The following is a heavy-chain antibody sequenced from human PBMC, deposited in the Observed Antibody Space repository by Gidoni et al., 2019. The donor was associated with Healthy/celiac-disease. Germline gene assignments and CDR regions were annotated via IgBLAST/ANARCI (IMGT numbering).Heavy chain of an antibody. V-gene: IGHV3-48*02. Sequence: EVQLVESGGGLVQPGGSLRISCAASGFTFSSYSMNWVRQAPGKGLEWVSYISSSSSTIYYADSVKGRFTISRDNAKNSLYLQMNSLRDEDTAVYYCARARPYYDSSGYYGIWGQGTLVTVSS. CDR1: GFTFSSYS. J-gene: IGHJ4*02. CDR2: ISSSSSTI. CDR3: ARARPYYDSSGYYGI. D-gene: IGHD3-22*01.